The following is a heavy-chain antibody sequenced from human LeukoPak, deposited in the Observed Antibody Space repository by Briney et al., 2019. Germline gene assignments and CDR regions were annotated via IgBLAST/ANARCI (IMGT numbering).Heavy chain of an antibody. CDR1: GFTFSSYS. J-gene: IGHJ5*02. D-gene: IGHD1-14*01. V-gene: IGHV3-21*01. CDR3: ARGPKTTPNNWFDP. Sequence: GGSLRLSCAASGFTFSSYSMNWVRQAPGKGLEWVSSISSSSSYIYYADSVKGRFTISRDNAKNSLYLQMNSLRAEDTAVYYCARGPKTTPNNWFDPWGQGTLVTVSS. CDR2: ISSSSSYI.